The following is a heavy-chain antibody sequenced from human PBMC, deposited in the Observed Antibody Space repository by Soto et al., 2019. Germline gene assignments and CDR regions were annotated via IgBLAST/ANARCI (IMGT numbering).Heavy chain of an antibody. Sequence: PSETLSLTCSVSCASIRSGGYYWSWLRQSPGKGLEWIGHIYYTGSTFYSPSLKSRLTISLDTSKNQFSLDLRSVTAADTAMYYCARIEMASIKWGRGTLVTVS. CDR3: ARIEMASIK. V-gene: IGHV4-31*03. J-gene: IGHJ4*02. CDR2: IYYTGST. CDR1: CASIRSGGYY.